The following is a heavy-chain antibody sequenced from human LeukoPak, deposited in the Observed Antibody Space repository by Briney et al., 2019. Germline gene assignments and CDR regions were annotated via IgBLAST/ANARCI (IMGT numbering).Heavy chain of an antibody. V-gene: IGHV3-23*01. J-gene: IGHJ4*02. CDR2: ISGSGGST. CDR1: GLTFSSYA. CDR3: ARVGSSSSLGFDY. Sequence: GGSLRLSCAASGLTFSSYAMSWVRQAPGKGLEWVSAISGSGGSTYYADSVKGRFTISRDNSKNTLYLQMNSLRAEDTAVYYCARVGSSSSLGFDYWGQGTLVTVSS. D-gene: IGHD6-6*01.